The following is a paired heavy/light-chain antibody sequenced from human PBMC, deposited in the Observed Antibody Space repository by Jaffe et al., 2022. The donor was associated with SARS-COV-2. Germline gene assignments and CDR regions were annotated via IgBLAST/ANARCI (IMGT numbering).Heavy chain of an antibody. CDR2: VYISGST. CDR1: GGSISSGIYY. CDR3: ARGYSSSWLTYGMDV. V-gene: IGHV4-61*02. J-gene: IGHJ6*02. Sequence: QVQLQESGPGLVKPSQTLSLTCTVSGGSISSGIYYWNWIRQPAGEGLEWIGRVYISGSTNYNPSLKSRVTISLDTPKNHFSLRLSSVTAADTAVYYCARGYSSSWLTYGMDVWGQGTTVTVSS. D-gene: IGHD6-13*01.
Light chain of an antibody. CDR3: QQYGNSPPIT. V-gene: IGKV3-20*01. Sequence: EIVLTQSPGTLSLSPGERATLSCRASQSVSGSYLAWYQHKPGQAPRLLIYGASSRATGIPDRFSGSGSGTDFTLTISRLEPEDFAVYYCQQYGNSPPITFGQGTRLEIK. CDR1: QSVSGSY. J-gene: IGKJ5*01. CDR2: GAS.